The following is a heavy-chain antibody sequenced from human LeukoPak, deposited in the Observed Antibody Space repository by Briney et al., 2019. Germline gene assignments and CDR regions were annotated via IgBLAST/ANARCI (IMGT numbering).Heavy chain of an antibody. D-gene: IGHD1-26*01. CDR3: ARAKDQIVGLTPHFDY. V-gene: IGHV5-51*01. Sequence: GGSLEISCQGSGSPFTGYWIGWVRQLPGKGREWMGIIYPGDPDTRYSPSFQRQVTISADKSISTAYLQLSSLKASDTAMYYCARAKDQIVGLTPHFDYWGQGTLVTVSS. J-gene: IGHJ4*02. CDR2: IYPGDPDT. CDR1: GSPFTGYW.